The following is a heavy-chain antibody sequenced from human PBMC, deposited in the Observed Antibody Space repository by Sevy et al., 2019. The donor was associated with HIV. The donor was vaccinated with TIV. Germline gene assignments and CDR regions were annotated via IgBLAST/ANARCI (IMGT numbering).Heavy chain of an antibody. CDR3: AKSGRSGGTCAYS. CDR1: GFTFSDDY. V-gene: IGHV3-11*01. CDR2: ISSSGSPI. D-gene: IGHD2-15*01. Sequence: GGSLRLSCAASGFTFSDDYMSWIRQAPGKGLEWVSHISSSGSPIYYADSVKGRFTISRDNAKNSLYLQMNSLRAEDTAVYYCAKSGRSGGTCAYSWGQGTLVTVSS. J-gene: IGHJ5*02.